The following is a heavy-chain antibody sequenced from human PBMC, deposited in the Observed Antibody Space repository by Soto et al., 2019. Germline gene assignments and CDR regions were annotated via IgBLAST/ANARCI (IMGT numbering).Heavy chain of an antibody. CDR3: ASGTTVTTYGY. J-gene: IGHJ4*02. CDR2: ISAYNGNT. CDR1: GYTFTSYG. Sequence: GYTFTSYGISWVRRAPGQGLEWMGWISAYNGNTNYAQKLQGRVTMTTDTSTSTAYMELRSLRSDDTAVYYCASGTTVTTYGYWGQGTLVTVSS. V-gene: IGHV1-18*01. D-gene: IGHD4-17*01.